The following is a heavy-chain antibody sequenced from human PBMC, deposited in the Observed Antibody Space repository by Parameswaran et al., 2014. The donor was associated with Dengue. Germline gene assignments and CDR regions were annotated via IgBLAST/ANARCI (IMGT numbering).Heavy chain of an antibody. V-gene: IGHV1-69*02. CDR3: ARVWFGDGWGRSIDY. CDR2: IIPILGIA. D-gene: IGHD3-10*01. J-gene: IGHJ4*02. Sequence: SWVRQAPGQGLEWMGRIIPILGIANYAQKFQGRVTITADKSTSTAYMELSSLRSEDTAVYYCARVWFGDGWGRSIDYWGQGTLVTVSS.